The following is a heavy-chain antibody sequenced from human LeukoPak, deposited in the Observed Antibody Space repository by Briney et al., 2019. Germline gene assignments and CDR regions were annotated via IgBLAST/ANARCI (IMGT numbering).Heavy chain of an antibody. CDR1: GFTFSSYG. CDR3: AKGLAVAGISFDY. Sequence: GGSLRLSCAASGFTFSSYGMHWVRQAPGKGLEWVAVISYDGSNKYYADSVKGRFTISRDNSKNTLYLQMNSLRAEDTAVYYCAKGLAVAGISFDYWGQGTLVTVSS. CDR2: ISYDGSNK. V-gene: IGHV3-30*18. J-gene: IGHJ4*02. D-gene: IGHD6-19*01.